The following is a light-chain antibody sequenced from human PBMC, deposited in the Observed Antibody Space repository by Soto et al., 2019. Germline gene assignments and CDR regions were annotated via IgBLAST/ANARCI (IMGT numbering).Light chain of an antibody. Sequence: DIQMTQSPSSLAASVGDSVSITCRASQDIRNNLGWYQQRPGKAPQRLIYGTSNLQTGVPSRFRGRGYGTEFTLTIRGLQPEDFATYYCLQHETYPRSFGQGTKVEVK. J-gene: IGKJ1*01. CDR2: GTS. V-gene: IGKV1-17*01. CDR3: LQHETYPRS. CDR1: QDIRNN.